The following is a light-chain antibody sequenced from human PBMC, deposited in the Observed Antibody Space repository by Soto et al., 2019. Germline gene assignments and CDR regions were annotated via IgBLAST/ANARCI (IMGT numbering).Light chain of an antibody. V-gene: IGLV2-8*01. CDR1: SSDVGGYNY. CDR2: EVS. Sequence: QSVLTQPPSASGSPGQSVTISCTGTSSDVGGYNYVSWYQQHPGKAPKLMIYEVSKRPSGVPDRFSGSKSGNTASLTVSGLQAEDEVDYYCSSYAGSTLYVFGTGTKVTVL. J-gene: IGLJ1*01. CDR3: SSYAGSTLYV.